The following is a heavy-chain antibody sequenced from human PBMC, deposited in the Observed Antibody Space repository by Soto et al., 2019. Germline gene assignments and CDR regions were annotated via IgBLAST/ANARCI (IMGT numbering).Heavy chain of an antibody. CDR2: ISGYNGNT. CDR1: GYTCSSYG. V-gene: IGHV1-18*01. J-gene: IGHJ4*02. CDR3: AREGQLGY. D-gene: IGHD6-6*01. Sequence: ASVKVSCKTSGYTCSSYGFSWVRQAPGQGLEWIGWISGYNGNTNYAQRFQGRVTMTTDTSTSTAYMELRSLRSDDTAVYYCAREGQLGYWVQGTLVTVSS.